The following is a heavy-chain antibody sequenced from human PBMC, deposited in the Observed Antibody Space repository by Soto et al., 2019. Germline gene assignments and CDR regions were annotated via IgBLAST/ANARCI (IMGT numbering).Heavy chain of an antibody. CDR1: GGSISSGGYS. V-gene: IGHV4-30-2*01. Sequence: QLQLQESGSGLVKPSQTLSLTCAVSGGSISSGGYSWSWIRQPPGKGLEWIGYIYHSGSTYYNPSLKSRVTVSVDRSKNQFSLKLGSVTAADTAVYYCARVGSSPWGAFDIWGQGTMVTVSS. CDR3: ARVGSSPWGAFDI. CDR2: IYHSGST. J-gene: IGHJ3*02. D-gene: IGHD6-6*01.